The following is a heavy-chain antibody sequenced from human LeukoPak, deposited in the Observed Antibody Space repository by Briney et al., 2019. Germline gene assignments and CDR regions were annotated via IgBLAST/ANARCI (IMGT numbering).Heavy chain of an antibody. CDR3: ARSSFPYYFDY. Sequence: GGSLRLSCAASGFTFHSYWMHWVRQAPGKGLVWVSRIDNDGGNTTYADSVKGRFTISRDNAKNTLYLQMNSVRAEDTAVYYCARSSFPYYFDYWGQGTLVTVSS. V-gene: IGHV3-74*01. CDR2: IDNDGGNT. J-gene: IGHJ4*02. D-gene: IGHD3-16*01. CDR1: GFTFHSYW.